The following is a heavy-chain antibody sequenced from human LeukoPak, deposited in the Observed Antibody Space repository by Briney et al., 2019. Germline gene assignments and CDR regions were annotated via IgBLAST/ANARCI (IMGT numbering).Heavy chain of an antibody. V-gene: IGHV3-21*01. D-gene: IGHD6-19*01. Sequence: GGSLRLSCAASGFTFSSYSMNWVRQAPGKGLEWVSSISSSSSYIYYADSVRGRFTISRDNSKNTLYLQMNSLRAEDTAVYYCARGRGEGSGWYREFDYWGQGTLVTVSS. CDR2: ISSSSSYI. J-gene: IGHJ4*02. CDR3: ARGRGEGSGWYREFDY. CDR1: GFTFSSYS.